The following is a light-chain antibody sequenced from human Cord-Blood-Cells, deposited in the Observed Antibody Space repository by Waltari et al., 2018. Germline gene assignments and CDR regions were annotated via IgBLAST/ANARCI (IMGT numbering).Light chain of an antibody. CDR2: DAP. CDR1: QSVSSY. Sequence: EIVLTQSPATLSFSPGERATLSCRASQSVSSYLAWYQQKPGQAPRLLIYDAPNRATGIPARFSGSGSGTDFTLTISSLEPEDFAVYYCQQRSNWPPLTFGGGTKVEIK. J-gene: IGKJ4*01. V-gene: IGKV3-11*01. CDR3: QQRSNWPPLT.